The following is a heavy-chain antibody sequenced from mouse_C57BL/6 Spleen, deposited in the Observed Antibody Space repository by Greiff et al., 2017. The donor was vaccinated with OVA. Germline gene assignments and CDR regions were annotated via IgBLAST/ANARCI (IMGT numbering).Heavy chain of an antibody. CDR2: IYPGDGDT. CDR3: ARKSPVDY. V-gene: IGHV1-82*01. CDR1: GYSFSSSW. J-gene: IGHJ2*01. Sequence: VQLQQSGPELVKPGASVKISCKASGYSFSSSWMNWVKQRPGKGLEWIGRIYPGDGDTNYNGKFKGKATLTADKSSSTAYMQLSSLTSEDSAVYFCARKSPVDYWGQGTTLTVSS.